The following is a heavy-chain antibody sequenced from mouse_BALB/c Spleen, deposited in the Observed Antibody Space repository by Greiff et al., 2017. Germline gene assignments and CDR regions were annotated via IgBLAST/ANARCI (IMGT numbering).Heavy chain of an antibody. V-gene: IGHV1S135*01. CDR1: GYAFTSYN. Sequence: EVQRVESGPELVKPGASVKVSCKASGYAFTSYNMYWVKQSHGKSLEWIGYIDPYNGGTSYNQKFKGKATLTVDKSSSTAYMHLNSLTSEDSAVYYCARREVRQGMDYWGQGTSVTVSS. J-gene: IGHJ4*01. D-gene: IGHD2-14*01. CDR3: ARREVRQGMDY. CDR2: IDPYNGGT.